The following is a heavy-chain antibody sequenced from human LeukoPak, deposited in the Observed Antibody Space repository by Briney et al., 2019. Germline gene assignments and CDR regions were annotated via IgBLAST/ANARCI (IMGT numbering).Heavy chain of an antibody. Sequence: GGSLRLSCAASGFTFSSYSMNWVRQAPGKGLEWVSSISSSSSYIYYADSVKGRFTISRDNAKNSLYLQMNSLRAEDTAVYYCARARGRGTEDNYYYYYGMDVWGKGTTVTVSS. CDR1: GFTFSSYS. J-gene: IGHJ6*04. CDR3: ARARGRGTEDNYYYYYGMDV. D-gene: IGHD2-15*01. V-gene: IGHV3-21*01. CDR2: ISSSSSYI.